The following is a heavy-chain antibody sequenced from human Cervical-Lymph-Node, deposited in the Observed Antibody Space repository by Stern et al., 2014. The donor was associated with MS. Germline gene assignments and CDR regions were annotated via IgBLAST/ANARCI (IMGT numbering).Heavy chain of an antibody. D-gene: IGHD2-8*02. CDR2: VYYSGAT. CDR1: GDSISSYTHY. CDR3: AKHACTGAACPFDL. J-gene: IGHJ4*02. Sequence: QVQLQESGPGLVKPSETLSLTCAVSGDSISSYTHYWAWIRQPPGKGLEWIGSVYYSGATYYKPSLKSQVTIPVDTSKNHFSLGLNSVPAADTAVYYCAKHACTGAACPFDLWGQGTLVTVSS. V-gene: IGHV4-39*01.